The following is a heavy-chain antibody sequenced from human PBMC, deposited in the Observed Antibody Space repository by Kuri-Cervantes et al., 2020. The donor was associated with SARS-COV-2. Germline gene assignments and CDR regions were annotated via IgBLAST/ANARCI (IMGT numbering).Heavy chain of an antibody. J-gene: IGHJ6*02. CDR2: IDSDGTSI. Sequence: GESLKISCAASGFTFSAYWMHWVRHAPGKGLVWVSHIDSDGTSIGYADSVKGRFTISRDNAKGTLYLQMNSLRAEDTAMYYCARGDGMDVWSQGTTVTVSS. CDR1: GFTFSAYW. CDR3: ARGDGMDV. V-gene: IGHV3-74*01.